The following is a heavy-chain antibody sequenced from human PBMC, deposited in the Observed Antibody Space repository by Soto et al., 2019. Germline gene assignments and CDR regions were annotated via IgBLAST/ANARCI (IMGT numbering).Heavy chain of an antibody. CDR2: ISSSSYI. Sequence: GGSLRLSCAASGFTFSSYSMNWVRQAPGKGLEWVLSISSSSYIYYADSVKGRFTISRDNAKNSLYLQMNSLRAEDTAVYYCAAAYCGGDCLHAFDIWGQGTMVTVSS. J-gene: IGHJ3*02. CDR3: AAAYCGGDCLHAFDI. V-gene: IGHV3-21*01. D-gene: IGHD2-21*02. CDR1: GFTFSSYS.